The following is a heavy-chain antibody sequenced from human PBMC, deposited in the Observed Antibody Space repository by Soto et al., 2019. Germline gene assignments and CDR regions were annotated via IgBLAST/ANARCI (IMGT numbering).Heavy chain of an antibody. CDR1: GFTFSDYY. CDR3: ARDQAIWFGEGY. V-gene: IGHV3-11*01. CDR2: ISSSGSTI. J-gene: IGHJ4*02. D-gene: IGHD3-10*01. Sequence: QVQLVASGGGLVKPGGSLRLSCASSGFTFSDYYLRWILQAPGEGLVWVSYISSSGSTIYYADSVKSRFTISRDNAKNSRYLQMNSLRAEDTAVYYCARDQAIWFGEGYWGQGTLVTVSS.